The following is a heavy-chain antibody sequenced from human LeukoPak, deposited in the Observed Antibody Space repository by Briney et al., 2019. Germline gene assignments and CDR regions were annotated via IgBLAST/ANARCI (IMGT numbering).Heavy chain of an antibody. CDR3: AKSCLDTYYDTLTGSDY. D-gene: IGHD3-9*01. CDR1: GFTFSTYA. V-gene: IGHV3-23*01. CDR2: ISGSGGST. Sequence: GGSLRLSCAASGFTFSTYAMSWVRQTPEKGLEWVSAISGSGGSTYYADSVKGRFTISRDNSKNTLYLQMNSLRAEDTAVYYCAKSCLDTYYDTLTGSDYWGQGTLVTVSS. J-gene: IGHJ4*02.